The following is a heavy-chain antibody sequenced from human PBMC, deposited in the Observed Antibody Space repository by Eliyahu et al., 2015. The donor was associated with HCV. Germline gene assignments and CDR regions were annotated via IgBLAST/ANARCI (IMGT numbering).Heavy chain of an antibody. V-gene: IGHV3-48*01. J-gene: IGHJ4*02. D-gene: IGHD3-16*02. CDR3: ARDWRDYVWGSYRSYYFDY. CDR2: ISSSSSTI. Sequence: EVQLVESGGGLVQPGGSLRLSCAASGFTFSSYSMNWVRQAPGKGLEWVSYISSSSSTIYYADSVKGRFTISRDNAKNSLYLQMNSLRAEDTAVYYCARDWRDYVWGSYRSYYFDYWGQGTLVTVSS. CDR1: GFTFSSYS.